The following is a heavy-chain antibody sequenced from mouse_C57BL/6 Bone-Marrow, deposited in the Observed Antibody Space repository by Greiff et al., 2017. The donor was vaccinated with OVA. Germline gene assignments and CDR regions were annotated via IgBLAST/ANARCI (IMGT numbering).Heavy chain of an antibody. CDR1: GYAFTNYL. V-gene: IGHV1-54*01. CDR3: ARETIYYYGSSDY. Sequence: VQLQQSGAELVRPGPSVKVSCKASGYAFTNYLIEWVKQRPGQGLEWIGVINPGDGDTNYNGKFKGKATLTADKSSSTAYMQLSSLTSEDSAVYFCARETIYYYGSSDYWGQGTTLTVSS. J-gene: IGHJ2*01. D-gene: IGHD1-1*01. CDR2: INPGDGDT.